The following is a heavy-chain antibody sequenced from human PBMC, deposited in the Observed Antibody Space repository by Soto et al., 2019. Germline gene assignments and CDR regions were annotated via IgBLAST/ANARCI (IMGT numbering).Heavy chain of an antibody. CDR2: ISHDGRNK. CDR1: GFIFGKCD. Sequence: QVQLVESGGGVVQPGRSLRLSCEGSGFIFGKCDMYWVRQAPGKGLEWVTKISHDGRNKDYEDSVQGRFTISRDNSRDTMYLEMNSLRPEDTAIYYCAKGGLPWWSQGIDFWGQGTLVTVSA. V-gene: IGHV3-30*18. D-gene: IGHD2-8*02. CDR3: AKGGLPWWSQGIDF. J-gene: IGHJ4*02.